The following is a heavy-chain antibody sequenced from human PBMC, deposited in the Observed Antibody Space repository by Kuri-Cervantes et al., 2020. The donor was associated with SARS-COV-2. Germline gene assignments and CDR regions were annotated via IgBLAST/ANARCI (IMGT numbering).Heavy chain of an antibody. J-gene: IGHJ6*03. Sequence: GSLRLSCAVSGYSISSGYYWGWIRQPPGKGLEWIGYINHIGKTYYSPSLQRRLSLSVDRPKNQFSLKLRSVTAADTAVYYCARHRLVTGATGFPRYHSHMDVWGKGTTVTVSS. V-gene: IGHV4-38-2*01. CDR2: INHIGKT. CDR1: GYSISSGYY. CDR3: ARHRLVTGATGFPRYHSHMDV. D-gene: IGHD1-26*01.